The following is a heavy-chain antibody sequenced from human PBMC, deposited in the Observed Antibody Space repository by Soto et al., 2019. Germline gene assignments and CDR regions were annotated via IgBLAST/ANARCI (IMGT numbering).Heavy chain of an antibody. Sequence: QSGGSLRLSCAASGFIFENFGMSWVRQAPGKGLEWISSISGSGFKKYYADSVEGRFTTSRDNSKSTVYLELNNLSAEDTAVYHCAKNQGVELVPLATVDWFDPWGQGSVVTVSS. CDR3: AKNQGVELVPLATVDWFDP. CDR1: GFIFENFG. V-gene: IGHV3-23*01. J-gene: IGHJ5*02. CDR2: ISGSGFKK. D-gene: IGHD1-26*01.